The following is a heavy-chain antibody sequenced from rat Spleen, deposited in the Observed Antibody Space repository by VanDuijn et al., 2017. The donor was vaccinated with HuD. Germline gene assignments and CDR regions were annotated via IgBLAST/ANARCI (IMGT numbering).Heavy chain of an antibody. Sequence: EVQLVESGGGLVQPGRSLKLSCVASGFTFNNYWMTWIRQAPGKGLEWVASITNTGGSTYYPDSVKGRFTISRDNAKSTLYLQMNSLRSEDTATYYCTRWPFDYDSGPGDYWGQGVMVTVAS. CDR1: GFTFNNYW. CDR2: ITNTGGST. D-gene: IGHD1-1*01. J-gene: IGHJ2*01. CDR3: TRWPFDYDSGPGDY. V-gene: IGHV5-31*01.